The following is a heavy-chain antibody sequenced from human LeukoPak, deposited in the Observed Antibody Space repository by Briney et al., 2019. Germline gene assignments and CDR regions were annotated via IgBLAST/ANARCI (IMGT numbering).Heavy chain of an antibody. CDR1: GGSFSGYY. CDR2: INHSGST. CDR3: ARGVGYGAADGFDP. Sequence: PSETLSLTCAVYGGSFSGYYWSWIRQPPGKGLEWIEEINHSGSTNYNPSLKSRVTISVDTPKNQISLRLSSVTAADTAVYYCARGVGYGAADGFDPWGQGTLVTVSS. D-gene: IGHD5-12*01. V-gene: IGHV4-34*01. J-gene: IGHJ5*02.